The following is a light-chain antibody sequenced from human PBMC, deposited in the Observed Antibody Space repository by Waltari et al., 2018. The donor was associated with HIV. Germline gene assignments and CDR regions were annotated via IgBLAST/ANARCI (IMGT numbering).Light chain of an antibody. Sequence: SYVLTQPPSVSVAPGQTARITCGGNNIPAIKSVHWYRKSPGQAPGLVVYDDRDRPSGIPDRFSGSSSGDTATLTISRAEAGDEADYYCQVYSDRGDPVIFGGGTKLTVL. CDR2: DDR. V-gene: IGLV3-21*02. CDR1: NIPAIKS. J-gene: IGLJ2*01. CDR3: QVYSDRGDPVI.